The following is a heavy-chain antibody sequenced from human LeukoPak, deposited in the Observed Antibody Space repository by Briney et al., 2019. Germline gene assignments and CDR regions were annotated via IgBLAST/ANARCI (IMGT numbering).Heavy chain of an antibody. J-gene: IGHJ4*02. D-gene: IGHD3-9*01. CDR3: AKDGYDILTGYSTNDY. V-gene: IGHV3-23*01. Sequence: GGSLRLSCAVSGITLSSYAMSWVRQAPGKGLEWVSAISGSGGSTYYADSVKGRFTISRDNSKNTLYLQMNSLRAEDTAVYYCAKDGYDILTGYSTNDYWGQGTLVTVSS. CDR2: ISGSGGST. CDR1: GITLSSYA.